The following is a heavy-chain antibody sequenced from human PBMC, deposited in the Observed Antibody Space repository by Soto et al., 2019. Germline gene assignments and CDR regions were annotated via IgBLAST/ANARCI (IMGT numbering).Heavy chain of an antibody. CDR2: IQSKTYGEAT. CDR3: TSVVIVVVADSRLAGY. D-gene: IGHD2-21*01. CDR1: GFSFDNAW. V-gene: IGHV3-15*07. J-gene: IGHJ4*02. Sequence: EVQLVESGGGLLKPGESVRLSCAASGFSFDNAWMNWVRQAPGKGLEWVGRIQSKTYGEATDYAAPVKGRFTISRDDSKSTLYVHMNSLKAEDSAVYYCTSVVIVVVADSRLAGYWGQGTLVAVSS.